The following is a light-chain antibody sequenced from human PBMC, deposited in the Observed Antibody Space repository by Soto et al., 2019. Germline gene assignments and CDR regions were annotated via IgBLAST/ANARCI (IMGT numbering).Light chain of an antibody. Sequence: EIVMTQTPLSSPVTLGQPASISCGSSQSLVDSDGNTYLSWLHQRPGQPPRLLIYKVSNRFSGVPDRFSGSGAGTDFTLHISWVEAEDVGVYYGMQHRQSLSFGGGTKVDIK. J-gene: IGKJ4*01. CDR1: QSLVDSDGNTY. CDR2: KVS. CDR3: MQHRQSLS. V-gene: IGKV2-24*01.